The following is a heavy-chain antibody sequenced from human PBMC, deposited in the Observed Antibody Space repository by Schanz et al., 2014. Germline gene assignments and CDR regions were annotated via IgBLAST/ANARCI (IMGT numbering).Heavy chain of an antibody. CDR2: ISGSGDNT. CDR1: GLTFSNHA. D-gene: IGHD3-10*01. Sequence: EVQLEESGGGLIQPGGSLRLSCAASGLTFSNHAMSWVRQAPGKGLEWVSAISGSGDNTFYADSVRGRFTISRDNSRNTLYLQMNSLRAEDTAVYYCAKDFTGSGIFFNSWGQGTLVSVSS. V-gene: IGHV3-23*04. CDR3: AKDFTGSGIFFNS. J-gene: IGHJ5*01.